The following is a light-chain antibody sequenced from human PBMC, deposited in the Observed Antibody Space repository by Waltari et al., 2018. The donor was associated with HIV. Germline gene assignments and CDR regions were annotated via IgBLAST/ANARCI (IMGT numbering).Light chain of an antibody. CDR2: EVD. Sequence: QSALTQPPSASGSPGQSVTISCTVSSTDIGGYDYVSWYPQHPGKAPKFMIYEVDQRPSGVPDRFSGSKSGNTASLTVSGLQAEDEAYYYCSSYAGSDNYVVFGGGTKLTVL. CDR3: SSYAGSDNYVV. V-gene: IGLV2-8*01. J-gene: IGLJ2*01. CDR1: STDIGGYDY.